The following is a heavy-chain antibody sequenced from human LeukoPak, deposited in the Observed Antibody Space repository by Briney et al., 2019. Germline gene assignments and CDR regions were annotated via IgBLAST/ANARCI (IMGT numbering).Heavy chain of an antibody. CDR3: AREHSTEGNY. V-gene: IGHV3-30-3*01. CDR2: ISYDGSNK. D-gene: IGHD6-13*01. Sequence: GALKLSYAASGFTFSSYAMHWGRQGPGKGLEWVAVISYDGSNKYYADSVKGRFTISRDNSKNTLYLQMNSLRAEDTAVYYCAREHSTEGNYWGQGTLVTVSS. CDR1: GFTFSSYA. J-gene: IGHJ4*02.